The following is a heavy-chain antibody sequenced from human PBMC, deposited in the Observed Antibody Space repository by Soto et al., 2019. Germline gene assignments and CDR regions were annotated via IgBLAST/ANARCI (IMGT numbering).Heavy chain of an antibody. V-gene: IGHV3-74*01. Sequence: GSLRLSCAASGFTFSSYWMHSVRQAPGKGLVWVSRINSDGSSTSYADSVKGRFTISRDNAKNTLYLQMNSLRAEDTAVYYCARGYYDFWSGHPEPYYYMDVWGKGTTVTVSS. D-gene: IGHD3-3*01. J-gene: IGHJ6*03. CDR2: INSDGSST. CDR1: GFTFSSYW. CDR3: ARGYYDFWSGHPEPYYYMDV.